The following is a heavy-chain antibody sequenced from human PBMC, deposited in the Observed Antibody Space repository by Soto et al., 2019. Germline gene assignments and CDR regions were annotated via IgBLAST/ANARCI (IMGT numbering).Heavy chain of an antibody. V-gene: IGHV4-34*01. Sequence: SETLSLTCAVYGGSFSGYYWSWIRQPPGKGQEWIGEINHSGSTNYNPSLKSRVTISVDTSKNQFSLKLSSVTAADTAVYYCARTQSSSWQAGIYLYYYYMDVWGKGTTVTVSS. D-gene: IGHD6-13*01. CDR2: INHSGST. CDR1: GGSFSGYY. CDR3: ARTQSSSWQAGIYLYYYYMDV. J-gene: IGHJ6*03.